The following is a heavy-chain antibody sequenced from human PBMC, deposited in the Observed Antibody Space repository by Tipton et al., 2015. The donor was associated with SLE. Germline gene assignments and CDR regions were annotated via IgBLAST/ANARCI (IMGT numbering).Heavy chain of an antibody. CDR3: TKAMYGFGSSLDH. CDR2: IRSKANGGTT. Sequence: SLRLSCTASGFTLGDYAMSWIRQTPGRGLQWISFIRSKANGGTTEYAASVKGRFTISRDDSQNIAYLQMNSLKDEDTAVYYCTKAMYGFGSSLDHWGQGTRVTVSS. CDR1: GFTLGDYA. D-gene: IGHD3-10*01. J-gene: IGHJ4*02. V-gene: IGHV3-49*03.